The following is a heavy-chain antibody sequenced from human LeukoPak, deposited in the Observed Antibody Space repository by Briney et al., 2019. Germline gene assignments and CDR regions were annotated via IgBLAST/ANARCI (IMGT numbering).Heavy chain of an antibody. CDR3: ARGRLAGVPDYYGMDV. J-gene: IGHJ6*04. Sequence: GGSLRLSCAASGFGFSSYAIHWVRQAPGKGLEWVAVVSYDGSKKYYADSVKGRFTISRDNSKNTLYLQMNSLRAEDTAVYYCARGRLAGVPDYYGMDVWGKGTTVTVSS. CDR1: GFGFSSYA. D-gene: IGHD1-1*01. V-gene: IGHV3-30*04. CDR2: VSYDGSKK.